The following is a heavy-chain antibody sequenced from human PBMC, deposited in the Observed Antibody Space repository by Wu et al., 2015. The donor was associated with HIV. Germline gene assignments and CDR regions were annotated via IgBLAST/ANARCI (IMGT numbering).Heavy chain of an antibody. J-gene: IGHJ6*02. V-gene: IGHV1-8*03. D-gene: IGHD5-24*01. CDR1: GYTFTSYD. CDR3: ARGSILDMSTPSYYYYVLDV. CDR2: MNPNSGNT. Sequence: QVQLVQSGAEVKKPGASVKVSCKASGYTFTSYDINWVRQATGQGLEWMGWMNPNSGNTGYAQKFQGRVTITRNTSISTAYMELSSLRSEDTAVYYCARGSILDMSTPSYYYYVLDVWGQGTTVTVSS.